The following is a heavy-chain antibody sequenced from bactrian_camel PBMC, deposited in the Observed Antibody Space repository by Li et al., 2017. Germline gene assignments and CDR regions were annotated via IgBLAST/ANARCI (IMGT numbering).Heavy chain of an antibody. CDR1: SAYTIRRYC. CDR3: ALGPYGSGMAPHSYGY. CDR2: IDSVGRT. V-gene: IGHV3S55*01. D-gene: IGHD3*01. Sequence: QLVESGGGSVQAGGSLRLSCTASSAYTIRRYCMGWFRQAPGTEREGIAAIDSVGRTTYADSVKGRFTISKDHAKNTLYLQMNSLKPEDTALYYCALGPYGSGMAPHSYGYWGQG. J-gene: IGHJ4*01.